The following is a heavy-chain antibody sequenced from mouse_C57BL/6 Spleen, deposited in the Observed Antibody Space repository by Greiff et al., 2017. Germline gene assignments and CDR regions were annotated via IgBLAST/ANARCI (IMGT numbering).Heavy chain of an antibody. CDR1: GYTFTDYY. Sequence: QVQLKESGAELVRPGASVKLSCKASGYTFTDYYINWVKQRPGQGLEWIARIYPGSGNTYYNEKFKGKATLTAEKSSSTAYMQLSSLTSEDSAVYFCAMGYYRYFDVWGTGTTVTVSS. CDR3: AMGYYRYFDV. V-gene: IGHV1-76*01. J-gene: IGHJ1*03. CDR2: IYPGSGNT. D-gene: IGHD2-2*01.